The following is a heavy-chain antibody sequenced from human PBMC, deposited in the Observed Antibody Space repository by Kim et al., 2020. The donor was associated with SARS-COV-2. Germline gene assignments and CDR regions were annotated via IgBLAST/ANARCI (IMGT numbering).Heavy chain of an antibody. CDR2: INDSGRT. Sequence: SETLSLTCAVYVGSFSGYYWSWIRQPPGKGLEWIGEINDSGRTNYNPSLKSRVSISVDTSKNQFSLKLSSVTAADTADYYCARAPLNAPPRLDYWGRGTPVIVSS. J-gene: IGHJ4*02. CDR3: ARAPLNAPPRLDY. V-gene: IGHV4-34*01. CDR1: VGSFSGYY.